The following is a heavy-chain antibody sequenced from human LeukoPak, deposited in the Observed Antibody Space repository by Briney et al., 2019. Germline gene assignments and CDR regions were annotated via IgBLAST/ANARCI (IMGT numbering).Heavy chain of an antibody. J-gene: IGHJ6*02. CDR2: MNPNSGNT. CDR3: ARVPSNYYGSGSYYYGMDV. Sequence: ASVKVSCKASGYTFTSYDINWVRQATGQGLEWMGWMNPNSGNTGYAQKFQGRVTMTRNTSISTAYMELSSLRSEDTAVYYCARVPSNYYGSGSYYYGMDVWGQGTTVTVSS. D-gene: IGHD3-10*01. CDR1: GYTFTSYD. V-gene: IGHV1-8*01.